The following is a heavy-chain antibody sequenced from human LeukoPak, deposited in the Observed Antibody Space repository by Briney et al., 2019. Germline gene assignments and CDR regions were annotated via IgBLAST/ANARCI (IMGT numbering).Heavy chain of an antibody. Sequence: PGGSLRLSCAASGFSFSTQWMSWVRQAPGKGLEWVAIVNQGGTGKYYVDSVKGRFTISRDNAKNSLYLQMNSLRAEDTAVYYCARAGGGAVAGAYYFDYWGQGTLVTVSS. J-gene: IGHJ4*02. CDR1: GFSFSTQW. D-gene: IGHD6-19*01. CDR2: VNQGGTGK. CDR3: ARAGGGAVAGAYYFDY. V-gene: IGHV3-7*01.